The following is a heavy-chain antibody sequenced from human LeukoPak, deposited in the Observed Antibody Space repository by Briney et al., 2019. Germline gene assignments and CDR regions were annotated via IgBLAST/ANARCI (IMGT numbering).Heavy chain of an antibody. Sequence: SDTLSLTCAVYGGSFSGYYWSWIRQPPGKGLEWIGEIDHSGSTNYNPSLKSRFTISVDTSKNQFSLKVNSVTAADTALYYCARRPRHIAATGTWLALPDYWGQGTLVTVSS. J-gene: IGHJ4*02. V-gene: IGHV4-34*01. D-gene: IGHD6-13*01. CDR1: GGSFSGYY. CDR2: IDHSGST. CDR3: ARRPRHIAATGTWLALPDY.